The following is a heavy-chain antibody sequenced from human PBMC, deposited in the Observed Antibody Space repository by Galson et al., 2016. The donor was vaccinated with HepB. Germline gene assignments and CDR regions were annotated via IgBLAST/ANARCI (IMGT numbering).Heavy chain of an antibody. CDR1: GGSIRNGYF. J-gene: IGHJ2*01. D-gene: IGHD3-10*01. CDR2: MHQDGST. V-gene: IGHV4-38-2*02. CDR3: ARAAVGENWYFDL. Sequence: SETLSLTCTVSGGSIRNGYFWGWIRRSPGKGLEWIGSMHQDGSTYYNPSFKGRVSTSVDTSKNQFSLNLNSVTAADTAVYYCARAAVGENWYFDLWDRGTLVTVSA.